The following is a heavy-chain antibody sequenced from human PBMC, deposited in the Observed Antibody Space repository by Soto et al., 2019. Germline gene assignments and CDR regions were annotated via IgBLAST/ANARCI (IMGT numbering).Heavy chain of an antibody. J-gene: IGHJ4*02. D-gene: IGHD6-19*01. V-gene: IGHV1-46*01. CDR1: GYTFTDYY. CDR3: ATSICSNGGFVH. CDR2: INPSGGNT. Sequence: QVQLVQSGAEVRKPGASVKISCKASGYTFTDYYLHWVRQSPGQGLEWMGIINPSGGNTSYPQNFQGRVTMTRDSSTSTVFMHLSSLRSEDTALYYCATSICSNGGFVHWGQGTVVTVSS.